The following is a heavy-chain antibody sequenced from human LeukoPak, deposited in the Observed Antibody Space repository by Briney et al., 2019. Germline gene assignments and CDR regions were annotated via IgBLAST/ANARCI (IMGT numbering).Heavy chain of an antibody. CDR3: ARYVWGSYPTFEDY. CDR1: GGSISSYY. J-gene: IGHJ4*02. D-gene: IGHD3-16*02. V-gene: IGHV4-59*01. CDR2: IYYSGST. Sequence: TSETLSLTCTVSGGSISSYYWSWIRQPPGKGLEWIGHIYYSGSTNYNPSLKSRVTISVDTSKKQLSLKLSSVTAADTAVYFCARYVWGSYPTFEDYWGQGTLVTVSS.